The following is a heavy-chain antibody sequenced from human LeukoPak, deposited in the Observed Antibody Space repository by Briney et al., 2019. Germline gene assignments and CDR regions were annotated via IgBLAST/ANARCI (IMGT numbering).Heavy chain of an antibody. CDR1: GYTFTTYD. J-gene: IGHJ4*02. V-gene: IGHV1-8*01. CDR2: VNPYSGNT. Sequence: ASVKVSCKASGYTFTTYDIGWVRQASGQGLEWMGWVNPYSGNTAYAQKFQGRVTMTRDTSISTAYMELNSLRSKDTAVYYCARVAYTTSWNNDYWGQRTLVTVSS. CDR3: ARVAYTTSWNNDY. D-gene: IGHD1/OR15-1a*01.